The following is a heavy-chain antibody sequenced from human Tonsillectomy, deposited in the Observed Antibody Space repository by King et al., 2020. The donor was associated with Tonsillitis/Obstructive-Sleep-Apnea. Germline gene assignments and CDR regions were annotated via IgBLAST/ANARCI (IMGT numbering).Heavy chain of an antibody. V-gene: IGHV4-39*01. Sequence: QLQKSGPGLVKPSETLSLTCTVSGGSISSSSYYWGWIRQPPGKGLEWIGSMYYSGRTHNNPSLKSRVTISVDTSKNQFSLKLTSVTAADTAVYYCARCGGGPEYYYMDVWGKGTTVTVSS. CDR2: MYYSGRT. J-gene: IGHJ6*03. CDR1: GGSISSSSYY. CDR3: ARCGGGPEYYYMDV.